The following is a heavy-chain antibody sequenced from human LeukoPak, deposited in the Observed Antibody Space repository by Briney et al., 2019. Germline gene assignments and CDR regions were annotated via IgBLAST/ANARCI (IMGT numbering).Heavy chain of an antibody. CDR2: IYSSGST. Sequence: SETLSLTCTVSGGSINTYYWSWVRQPPGKGLEWIGYIYSSGSTNYNPSLKTRVTMSVDTSKNQFSLKLSSVTAADTAVYYCARHPSAVAGKTFDCWGQGTLVTVPS. D-gene: IGHD6-19*01. V-gene: IGHV4-59*08. J-gene: IGHJ4*02. CDR3: ARHPSAVAGKTFDC. CDR1: GGSINTYY.